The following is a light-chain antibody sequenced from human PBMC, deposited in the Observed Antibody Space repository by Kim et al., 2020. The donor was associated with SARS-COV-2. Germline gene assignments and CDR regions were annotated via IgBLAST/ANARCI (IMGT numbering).Light chain of an antibody. CDR1: NIGSKS. CDR3: QVWDSSRDHVV. CDR2: YDS. V-gene: IGLV3-21*04. J-gene: IGLJ2*01. Sequence: SYELTQPPSVSVAPGKTARITCGGNNIGSKSVHWYQQKPGQAPVLVIYYDSDRPSGIPERFSGSNSGNTATLTISRVEVGDEADYCCQVWDSSRDHVVFGGGTQLTVL.